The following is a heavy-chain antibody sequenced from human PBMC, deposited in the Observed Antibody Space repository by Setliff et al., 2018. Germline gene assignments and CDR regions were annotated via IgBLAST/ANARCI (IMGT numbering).Heavy chain of an antibody. Sequence: PSETLSLTCTISGDSISDISYYWGFIRQSPGKGLEWIGYIHYSGTTYYNPSLKSPVTISVDTSKSQFSLSLYSVTVADTAVYYCARGQPRWFDPWGPGTLVTVSS. V-gene: IGHV4-31*01. CDR3: ARGQPRWFDP. J-gene: IGHJ5*02. CDR1: GDSISDISYY. CDR2: IHYSGTT.